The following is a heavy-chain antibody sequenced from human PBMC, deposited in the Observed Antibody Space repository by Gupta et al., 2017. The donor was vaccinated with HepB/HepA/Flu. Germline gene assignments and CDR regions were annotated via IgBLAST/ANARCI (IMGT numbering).Heavy chain of an antibody. J-gene: IGHJ4*02. CDR1: GDTLNDWNYY. CDR3: TRFENFGDAFDH. Sequence: QLQLQESCPGLVKPSGTLSRTCTVSGDTLNDWNYYRGWVRQYPGQDLECIANKCSSERPYTNPSLKSRISISVDTSKNQISLKLTSVTAADTAIYYCTRFENFGDAFDHWGQGTPVTVSS. V-gene: IGHV4-39*01. CDR2: KCSSERP. D-gene: IGHD4-17*01.